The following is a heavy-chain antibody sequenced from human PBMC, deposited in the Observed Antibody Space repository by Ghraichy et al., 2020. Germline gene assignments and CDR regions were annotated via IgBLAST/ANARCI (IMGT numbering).Heavy chain of an antibody. CDR1: GFTFSSYA. Sequence: GESLNISCAASGFTFSSYAMHWVRQAPGKGLEWVAVISYDGSNKYYADSVKGRFTISRDNSKNTLYLQMNSLRAEDTAVYYCARGGQYRGQGTLVTVSS. CDR2: ISYDGSNK. CDR3: ARGGQY. V-gene: IGHV3-30*04. D-gene: IGHD3-16*01. J-gene: IGHJ4*02.